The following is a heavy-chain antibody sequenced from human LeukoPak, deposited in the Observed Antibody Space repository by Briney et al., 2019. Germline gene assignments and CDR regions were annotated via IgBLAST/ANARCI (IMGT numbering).Heavy chain of an antibody. CDR2: IKSDGTST. J-gene: IGHJ4*02. Sequence: GGSLRLSCAASGFTFSRYWMHWVRQAPGKGLVWVSCIKSDGTSTSTADSAKGRFTISRDNAKNTVYLQMNSLRAEDTAVYYCVRDNRSYNFDYWGQGTLVTVSS. D-gene: IGHD1-26*01. CDR3: VRDNRSYNFDY. CDR1: GFTFSRYW. V-gene: IGHV3-74*01.